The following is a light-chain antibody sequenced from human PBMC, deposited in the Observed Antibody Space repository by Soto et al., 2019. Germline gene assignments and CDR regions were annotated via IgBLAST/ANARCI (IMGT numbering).Light chain of an antibody. CDR2: QDS. J-gene: IGLJ2*01. V-gene: IGLV3-1*01. CDR1: NLGDKY. CDR3: RAWDSSTAV. Sequence: SYELTQPPSVSVSPGQTASITCSGDNLGDKYASWYQQKPGQSPMVVIYQDSKRPSGIPERFSGSKSGNTATLTISGTQAMDEADYYCRAWDSSTAVFGGGTKLTVL.